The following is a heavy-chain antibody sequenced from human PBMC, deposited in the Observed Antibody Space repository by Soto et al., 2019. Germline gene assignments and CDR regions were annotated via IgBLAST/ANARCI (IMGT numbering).Heavy chain of an antibody. D-gene: IGHD1-7*01. Sequence: KSSETLSLTCTVSGGSISTNDYYWSWIRQPPGKGLEWIAYIYYSGSTYYSPSLKSRLTLSLDTSKNHFSLKLTSVTAADTAVYYCARGSPELELDSWGQGTLVTVSS. CDR3: ARGSPELELDS. J-gene: IGHJ4*02. CDR2: IYYSGST. V-gene: IGHV4-30-4*01. CDR1: GGSISTNDYY.